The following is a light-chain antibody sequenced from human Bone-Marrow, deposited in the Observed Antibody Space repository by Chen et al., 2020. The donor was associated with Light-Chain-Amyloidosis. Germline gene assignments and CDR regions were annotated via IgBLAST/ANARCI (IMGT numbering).Light chain of an antibody. V-gene: IGLV3-21*02. CDR1: TIGSTS. CDR2: DDS. J-gene: IGLJ3*02. Sequence: SYVLTQPSSVSVAPGQTATIACGGNTIGSTSVHWYQQTPGQAPLLVVYDDSDRPSGIPVRLSGSNSGNTATLTISRVEAGEEADYYCQVWDRSSDRPVFGGGTKLTVL. CDR3: QVWDRSSDRPV.